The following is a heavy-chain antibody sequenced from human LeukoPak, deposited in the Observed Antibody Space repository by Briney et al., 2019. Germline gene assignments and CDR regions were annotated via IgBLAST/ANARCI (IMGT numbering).Heavy chain of an antibody. CDR2: IYTSGST. J-gene: IGHJ6*03. V-gene: IGHV4-4*09. Sequence: PSETLCLTCTVSGGSISSYYWSWIRQPPGEGLEWIGYIYTSGSTNYNPSLKSRVTISVDTSKNPFSLKLSSVTAADTAVYYCASQDHYYYYMDVWGKGTTVTVSS. CDR3: ASQDHYYYYMDV. CDR1: GGSISSYY.